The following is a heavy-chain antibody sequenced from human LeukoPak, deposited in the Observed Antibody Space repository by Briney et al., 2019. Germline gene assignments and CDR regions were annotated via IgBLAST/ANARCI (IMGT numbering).Heavy chain of an antibody. V-gene: IGHV4-34*01. CDR3: ARDGLNWFDP. CDR2: INHSGST. J-gene: IGHJ5*02. D-gene: IGHD5-24*01. Sequence: SETLSLTCAVYGGSFSGYYWSWIRQPPGKGLEWIGEINHSGSTNYNPSLKSRVTISVDTSKNQFSLKLSSVTAADTAVYYCARDGLNWFDPWGQGTLVTVSS. CDR1: GGSFSGYY.